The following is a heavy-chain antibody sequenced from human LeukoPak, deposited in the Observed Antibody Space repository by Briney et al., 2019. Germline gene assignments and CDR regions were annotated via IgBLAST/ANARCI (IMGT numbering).Heavy chain of an antibody. J-gene: IGHJ4*02. V-gene: IGHV1-69*02. CDR2: ITPILGIA. CDR3: ASSEGYYYDSSGLMGY. Sequence: GSSVKVSCKASGGTFSSYTISWVRQAPGQGLEWMGRITPILGIANYAQKFQGRVTITADKSTSTAYMELSSLRSEDTAVYYCASSEGYYYDSSGLMGYWGQGTLVTVSS. D-gene: IGHD3-22*01. CDR1: GGTFSSYT.